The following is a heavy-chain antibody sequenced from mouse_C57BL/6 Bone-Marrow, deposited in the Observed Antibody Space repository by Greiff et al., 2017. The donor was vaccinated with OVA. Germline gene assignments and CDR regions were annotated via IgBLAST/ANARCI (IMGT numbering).Heavy chain of an antibody. CDR1: GFTIKNTY. V-gene: IGHV14-3*01. Sequence: EVQLQQSVAELVRPGASVKLSCTASGFTIKNTYMHWVKQRPEQGLEWIGRIDPANGNTKYAPKFQGKATITADTSSNTAYLQLSSLTSEDAAIYDCARWLLPRTNYFDYWGQGTTLTVSS. CDR3: ARWLLPRTNYFDY. J-gene: IGHJ2*01. D-gene: IGHD2-3*01. CDR2: IDPANGNT.